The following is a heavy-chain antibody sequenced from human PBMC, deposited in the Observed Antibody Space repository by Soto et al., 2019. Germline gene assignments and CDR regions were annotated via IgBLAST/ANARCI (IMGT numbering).Heavy chain of an antibody. CDR1: GYSFTSYW. Sequence: GESLKISCQGSGYSFTSYWIGWVRPLTGKGLEWMGIIYPGDSDTRYSPSFQGQVTISADKSISTAYLQWSSLKASDTAMYYCARQSPAGFDDAFDIWGQGTMVTVSS. CDR2: IYPGDSDT. J-gene: IGHJ3*02. D-gene: IGHD6-19*01. CDR3: ARQSPAGFDDAFDI. V-gene: IGHV5-51*01.